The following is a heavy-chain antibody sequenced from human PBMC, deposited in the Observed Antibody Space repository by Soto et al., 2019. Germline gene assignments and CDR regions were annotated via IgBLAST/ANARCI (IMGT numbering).Heavy chain of an antibody. V-gene: IGHV3-7*03. CDR2: IIQDGRAI. D-gene: IGHD2-15*01. CDR1: GFSSSDYW. J-gene: IGHJ4*02. CDR3: ARGGELSLLPLDY. Sequence: PGGSLRLSCAASGFSSSDYWMSWVRQAPGRGLEWVAHIIQDGRAIYYVDSVRGRFTISRGSAGNSVFLEMHRLRVEDTAVYYCARGGELSLLPLDYWGLGTLVTVSS.